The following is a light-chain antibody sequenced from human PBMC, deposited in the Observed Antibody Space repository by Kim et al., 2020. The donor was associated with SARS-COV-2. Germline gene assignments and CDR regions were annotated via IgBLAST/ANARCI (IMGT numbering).Light chain of an antibody. Sequence: AAGKTAMITVGGNNIGSKSVHWYQQKPGQAPVLVIYYDSDRPSGIPERFSGSNSGNTATLTISRVEAGDEADYYCQVWDSSSDHVVFGGGTQLTVL. CDR1: NIGSKS. J-gene: IGLJ2*01. V-gene: IGLV3-21*04. CDR2: YDS. CDR3: QVWDSSSDHVV.